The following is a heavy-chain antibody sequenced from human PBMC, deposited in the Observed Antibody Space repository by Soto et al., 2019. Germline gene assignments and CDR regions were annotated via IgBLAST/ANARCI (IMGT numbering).Heavy chain of an antibody. J-gene: IGHJ4*02. CDR3: ERGDDEFWRGDMGYYFDY. V-gene: IGHV3-66*01. CDR2: IYSGGST. Sequence: EVQLVEAGGGLVQPGGSLRLSCAASGFTVSSNYMSWVRQAPGTGLEWVSVIYSGGSTYYADSVKCRFTISREHSKNTLYVEMNSLCAEDKAVYYCERGDDEFWRGDMGYYFDYWGQGHLFTVSS. D-gene: IGHD3-3*01. CDR1: GFTVSSNY.